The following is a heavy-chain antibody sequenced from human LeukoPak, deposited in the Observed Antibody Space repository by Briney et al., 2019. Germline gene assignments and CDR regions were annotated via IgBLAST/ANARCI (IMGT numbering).Heavy chain of an antibody. CDR1: GFTFSSYD. J-gene: IGHJ3*02. CDR2: ISYDGSNK. D-gene: IGHD3-10*01. Sequence: PGRSLRLSCAASGFTFSSYDMHWVRQAPGKGLEWVTVISYDGSNKYYADSVKGRFTISRDNSKNTLYLQMNSLRAEDTAVYYCARPLDSADSFSAFDIWGQGPMVTVSS. CDR3: ARPLDSADSFSAFDI. V-gene: IGHV3-30-3*01.